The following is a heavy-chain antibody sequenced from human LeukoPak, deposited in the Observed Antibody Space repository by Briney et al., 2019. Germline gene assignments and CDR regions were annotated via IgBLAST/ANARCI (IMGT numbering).Heavy chain of an antibody. D-gene: IGHD3-10*01. Sequence: GGSLRLSCAVSGITLSNYGMSWVRQAPGKGLQWVAGISDRGGSTNYADSVKGRFTISRDNSKNTLYLQMNSLRAEDTAVYFCAKRGVVIRAVIIVGFHKEAYYFDYWAREPWSPSPQ. CDR1: GITLSNYG. CDR3: AKRGVVIRAVIIVGFHKEAYYFDY. J-gene: IGHJ4*02. CDR2: ISDRGGST. V-gene: IGHV3-23*01.